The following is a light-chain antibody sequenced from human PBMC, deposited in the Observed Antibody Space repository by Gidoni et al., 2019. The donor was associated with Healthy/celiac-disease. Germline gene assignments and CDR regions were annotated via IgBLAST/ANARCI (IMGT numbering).Light chain of an antibody. Sequence: EIVLTQSPATLSLSPGERANLSCRASQSVSSYLTWYQPKPGQAPRLLIYDASNRATGLPARFSGSGSGTDFTLTISSLEPEDFAVYYCQQRSNWPMYTFXQXTKLEIK. CDR1: QSVSSY. J-gene: IGKJ2*01. V-gene: IGKV3-11*01. CDR2: DAS. CDR3: QQRSNWPMYT.